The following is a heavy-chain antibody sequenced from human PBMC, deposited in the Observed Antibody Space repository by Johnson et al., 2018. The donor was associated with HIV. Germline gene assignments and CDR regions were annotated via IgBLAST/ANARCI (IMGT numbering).Heavy chain of an antibody. J-gene: IGHJ3*02. CDR2: ISYDGTYK. D-gene: IGHD6-13*01. Sequence: QVQLVESGGGLVQSGGSLRLSCAASGFTFSSYAIHWVRQAPGKGLEWVAVISYDGTYKYYADSMKGRFTISRDNSKNTLYLQMNSLRAEDTAVYYCAKVAVATAAGGVALDIWGPGTMVIVSS. V-gene: IGHV3-30*04. CDR1: GFTFSSYA. CDR3: AKVAVATAAGGVALDI.